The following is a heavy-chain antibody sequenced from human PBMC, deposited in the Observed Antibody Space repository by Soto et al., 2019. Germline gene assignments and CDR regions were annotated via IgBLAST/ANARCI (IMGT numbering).Heavy chain of an antibody. V-gene: IGHV1-46*01. Sequence: QAPGQGLEWMGIINPSGGSTSYAQKFQGRVTMTRDTSTSTVYIELSSLRSEDTAVYYCASEYSSSSRYGMDVWGQGTTVTVSS. CDR2: INPSGGST. CDR3: ASEYSSSSRYGMDV. J-gene: IGHJ6*02. D-gene: IGHD6-6*01.